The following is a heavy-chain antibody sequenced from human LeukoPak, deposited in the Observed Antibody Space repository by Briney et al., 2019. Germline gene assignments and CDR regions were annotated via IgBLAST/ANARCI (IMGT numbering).Heavy chain of an antibody. J-gene: IGHJ4*02. CDR3: AKESGKFDY. CDR1: GIPFSDYY. Sequence: GGSLRLSCVVSGIPFSDYYMNWIRQAPGKGLEWISYISSSSSYTDYADSVRGRFSISRDNSKNSLYLQMNSLRTEDTAMYYCAKESGKFDYWGQGTLVAVSS. V-gene: IGHV3-11*05. CDR2: ISSSSSYT.